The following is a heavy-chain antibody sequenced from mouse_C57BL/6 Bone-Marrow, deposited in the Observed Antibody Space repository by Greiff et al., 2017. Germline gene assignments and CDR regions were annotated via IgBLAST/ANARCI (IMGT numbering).Heavy chain of an antibody. Sequence: QVQLQQPGAELVKPGASVKLSCKASGYTFTSYWMHWVKQRPGRGLEWIGRIDPNSGGTKYHEKVKSKSTLTVDKPSSTAYMQLSSLTSEDSAVYYCARVEFPYYYGSSYNPFAYWGQGTLVTVSA. V-gene: IGHV1-72*01. J-gene: IGHJ3*01. CDR1: GYTFTSYW. D-gene: IGHD1-1*01. CDR3: ARVEFPYYYGSSYNPFAY. CDR2: IDPNSGGT.